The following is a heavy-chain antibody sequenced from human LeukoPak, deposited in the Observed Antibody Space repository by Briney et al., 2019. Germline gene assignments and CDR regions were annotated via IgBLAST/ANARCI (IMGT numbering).Heavy chain of an antibody. J-gene: IGHJ6*03. V-gene: IGHV3-30*01. D-gene: IGHD6-6*01. CDR2: ISYDGKNK. CDR1: GFTFSSYA. Sequence: PGRSLRLSCAASGFTFSSYAMHWVRQAPGKGLEWVAVISYDGKNKYYAHSVKSRFTITRDNTKNTLYLQMNSLRAEDTAVYYCARAVYSSSSADYYYYTDVWGKGTTVTVSS. CDR3: ARAVYSSSSADYYYYTDV.